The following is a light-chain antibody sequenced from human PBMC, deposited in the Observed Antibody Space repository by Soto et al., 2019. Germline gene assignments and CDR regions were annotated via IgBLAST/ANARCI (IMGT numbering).Light chain of an antibody. CDR1: QSVSSN. CDR2: GAF. J-gene: IGKJ1*01. Sequence: EIVMTQSPATLSVSPGERVTLSCRASQSVSSNLAWYQQKPGQAPRLLIYGAFTRATGIPVRFSGSGSGTEFTPTISSLQYEDFVVYYCQQYNNWPRTFGQGTKVEIK. CDR3: QQYNNWPRT. V-gene: IGKV3-15*01.